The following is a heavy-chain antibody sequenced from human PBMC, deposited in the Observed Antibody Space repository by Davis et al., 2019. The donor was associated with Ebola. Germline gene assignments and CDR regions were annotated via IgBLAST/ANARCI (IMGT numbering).Heavy chain of an antibody. CDR3: ARGSEYCTYSRCYTFDY. J-gene: IGHJ4*02. Sequence: ASVKVSCKASGYTFTDYYIHWVRQAPGQGLEWMGWINPNSDGTNYAQKFQGRVTMTRDTSISTAYMELSRLSSDDTAVYYCARGSEYCTYSRCYTFDYWGQGTLVTVSS. CDR1: GYTFTDYY. D-gene: IGHD2-2*02. V-gene: IGHV1-2*02. CDR2: INPNSDGT.